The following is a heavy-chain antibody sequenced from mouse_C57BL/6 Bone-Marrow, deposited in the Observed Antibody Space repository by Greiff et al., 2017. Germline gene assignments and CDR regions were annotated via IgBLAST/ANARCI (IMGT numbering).Heavy chain of an antibody. D-gene: IGHD1-1*01. CDR2: INPNYGTT. CDR3: ARRGYYGSSLYYFDY. Sequence: VQLKESGPELVKPCASVKISCKASGYSFTDYNMNWVKQSNGKSLEWIGVINPNYGTTSYNQKFKGKATLTVDQSSSTAYMQLNSLTSEDSAVYYCARRGYYGSSLYYFDYWGQGTTLTVSS. V-gene: IGHV1-39*01. J-gene: IGHJ2*01. CDR1: GYSFTDYN.